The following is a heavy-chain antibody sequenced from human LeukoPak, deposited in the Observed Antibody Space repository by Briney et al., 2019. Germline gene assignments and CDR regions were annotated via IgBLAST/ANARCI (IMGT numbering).Heavy chain of an antibody. J-gene: IGHJ5*02. Sequence: PSETLSLTCTVSGGSISSSSYYWGWIRQPPGKGLEWIGSIDYSGSTYYNPSLKSRVTISVDTSKNQFSLKLSSVTAADTAVYYCARDRVVNYDFWSGYYSSGHWFDPWGQGTLVTVSS. CDR1: GGSISSSSYY. V-gene: IGHV4-39*07. D-gene: IGHD3-3*01. CDR3: ARDRVVNYDFWSGYYSSGHWFDP. CDR2: IDYSGST.